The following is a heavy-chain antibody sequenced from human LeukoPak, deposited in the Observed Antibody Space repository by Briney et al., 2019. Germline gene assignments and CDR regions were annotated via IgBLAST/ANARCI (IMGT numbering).Heavy chain of an antibody. V-gene: IGHV6-1*01. CDR1: GDSVSSNSAA. CDR3: ARDVSSSWYPANWFDP. D-gene: IGHD6-13*01. CDR2: TYYRSKWYN. Sequence: SQTLSLTCAISGDSVSSNSAAWNWIRQSPSRGLERLGRTYYRSKWYNDYVVSVKSRITINPDTSKNQFSLQLNSVTPEDTAVYYCARDVSSSWYPANWFDPWGQGTLVTVSS. J-gene: IGHJ5*02.